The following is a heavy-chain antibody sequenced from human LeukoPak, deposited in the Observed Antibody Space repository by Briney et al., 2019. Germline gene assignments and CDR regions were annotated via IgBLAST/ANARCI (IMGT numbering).Heavy chain of an antibody. D-gene: IGHD1-26*01. CDR3: ARVAWDLQYTGAFDI. V-gene: IGHV3-48*03. Sequence: GSLRLSCAASGFTFSSYEMNWVRQAPGKGLGWVSYISSSGRTIYYADSVKGRFTISRDNAKSSLYLQMNSLRAEDTAVYYCARVAWDLQYTGAFDIWGQRTMDTVPS. J-gene: IGHJ3*02. CDR2: ISSSGRTI. CDR1: GFTFSSYE.